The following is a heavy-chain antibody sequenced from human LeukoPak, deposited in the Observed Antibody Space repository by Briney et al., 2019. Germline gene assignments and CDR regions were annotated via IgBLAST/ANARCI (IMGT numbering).Heavy chain of an antibody. CDR2: IYYSGST. CDR3: ARNYYYYYYVDV. Sequence: SETLSLTCTVSGGSISSSSFYWGWIRQPPGKGLEWIGSIYYSGSTYYNPSLKSRVTISVDTSKNQFSLKLSSVTAADTAVYYCARNYYYYYYVDVWGTGTTVTVSS. CDR1: GGSISSSSFY. V-gene: IGHV4-39*01. J-gene: IGHJ6*03.